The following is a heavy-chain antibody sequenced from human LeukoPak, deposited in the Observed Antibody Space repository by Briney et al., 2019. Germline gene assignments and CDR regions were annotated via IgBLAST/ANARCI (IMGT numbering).Heavy chain of an antibody. V-gene: IGHV4-38-2*02. CDR3: ARGRQDVTMIVVVMTAVSYYLDV. D-gene: IGHD3-22*01. J-gene: IGHJ6*03. Sequence: SETLSLTCTVSGDSISSDYYWGWIRQPPGKGLEWIGTSYHSGITHYNPSLKSRVTISVDTSKNQFSLKLTSVTAADTAVYYCARGRQDVTMIVVVMTAVSYYLDVWGKGTTVTVS. CDR1: GDSISSDYY. CDR2: SYHSGIT.